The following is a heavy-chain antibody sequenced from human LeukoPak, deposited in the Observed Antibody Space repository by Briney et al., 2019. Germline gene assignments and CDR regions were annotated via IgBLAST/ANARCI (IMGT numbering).Heavy chain of an antibody. CDR3: ARAIRYYGSGSYYNPLDY. J-gene: IGHJ4*02. Sequence: GGSLRLSCAASGFTFSSYAMHWVRQAPGKGLEYVSAISSNGGSTYYANSVKGRFTISRDNSKNTLYLQMGSLRAEDMAVYYCARAIRYYGSGSYYNPLDYWGQGTLVTVSS. D-gene: IGHD3-10*01. V-gene: IGHV3-64*01. CDR1: GFTFSSYA. CDR2: ISSNGGST.